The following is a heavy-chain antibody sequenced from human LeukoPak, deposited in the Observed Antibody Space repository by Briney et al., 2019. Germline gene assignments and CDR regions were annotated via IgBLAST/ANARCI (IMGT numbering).Heavy chain of an antibody. J-gene: IGHJ6*02. CDR2: INPSGGST. D-gene: IGHD2-8*01. CDR3: AREDVVLVDAVRYYYYGMDV. V-gene: IGHV1-46*01. Sequence: ASVKVSGKASGYNFTSYSMHWVRQAPGQGLEWMGIINPSGGSTSYAQKFQDRVTMTRDTSTSTVYMELSSLKSADTAVYYCAREDVVLVDAVRYYYYGMDVWGQGTTVTVSS. CDR1: GYNFTSYS.